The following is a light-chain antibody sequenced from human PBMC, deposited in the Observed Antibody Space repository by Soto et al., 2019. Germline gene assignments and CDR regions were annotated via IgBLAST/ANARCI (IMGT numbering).Light chain of an antibody. J-gene: IGKJ1*01. Sequence: AIRMKRCTYSFSSSRGSKVTXTCRASQVISSSVAWSQQNPGKAPQLQIYKASPLKSRVPSRFSGSGSGTEFTLPISSLQPDDFATYYCQHYNSYSEAFGQGTKV. CDR2: KAS. V-gene: IGKV1-8*01. CDR1: QVISSS. CDR3: QHYNSYSEA.